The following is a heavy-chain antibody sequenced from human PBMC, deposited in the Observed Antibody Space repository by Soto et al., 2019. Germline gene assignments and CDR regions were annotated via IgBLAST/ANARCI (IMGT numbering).Heavy chain of an antibody. Sequence: KTSETLSLTCTVSGGSISSYYWSWIRQPPGKGLEWIGYIYYSGSTNYNPSLKSRVTISVDTSKNQFSLKLSSVTAADTAVYYCARHSSGYFNWFDPWGQGTLVTVSS. CDR1: GGSISSYY. CDR3: ARHSSGYFNWFDP. J-gene: IGHJ5*02. D-gene: IGHD3-22*01. CDR2: IYYSGST. V-gene: IGHV4-59*01.